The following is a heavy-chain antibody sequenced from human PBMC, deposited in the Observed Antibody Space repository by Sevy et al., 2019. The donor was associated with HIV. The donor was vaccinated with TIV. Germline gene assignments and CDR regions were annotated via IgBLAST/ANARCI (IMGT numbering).Heavy chain of an antibody. CDR3: AITKDYYDSSGYPLDY. CDR2: FDPEDGET. Sequence: ASVKVSCKVSGYTLTQLSMHWVRQAPGKGLEWMGSFDPEDGETIYAQKFQGRVTMTEDTSTDTAYMELSSLKSEDTAVFYCAITKDYYDSSGYPLDYWGQGTLVTVSS. D-gene: IGHD3-22*01. V-gene: IGHV1-24*01. CDR1: GYTLTQLS. J-gene: IGHJ4*02.